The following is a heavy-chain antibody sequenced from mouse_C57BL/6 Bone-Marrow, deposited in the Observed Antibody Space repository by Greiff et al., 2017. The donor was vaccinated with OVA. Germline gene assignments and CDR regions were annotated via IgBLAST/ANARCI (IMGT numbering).Heavy chain of an antibody. D-gene: IGHD2-3*01. V-gene: IGHV1-59*01. CDR1: GYTFTSYW. Sequence: VQLQQPGAELVRPGTSVKLSCKASGYTFTSYWMHWVKQRPGQGLEWIGVIDPSDSYTNYNQKFKGKATLTVDTSSSTAYMQLSSLTSEDSAVYYCARSPDGYWGQGTSVTVSS. CDR3: ARSPDGY. CDR2: IDPSDSYT. J-gene: IGHJ4*01.